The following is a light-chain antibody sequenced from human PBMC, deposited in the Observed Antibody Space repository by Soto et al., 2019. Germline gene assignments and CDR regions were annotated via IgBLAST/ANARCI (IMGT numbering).Light chain of an antibody. Sequence: EIVLTQSPGTLSLSPGERATLSCRASQSVSSSYLVWYQQKPGQAPRLLIHGASSRATGIPDRFSGSGSGTDFTLTISRLEPEDFAVYYCQHYGSSLRTFGQGTKVETK. CDR2: GAS. CDR1: QSVSSSY. V-gene: IGKV3-20*01. CDR3: QHYGSSLRT. J-gene: IGKJ1*01.